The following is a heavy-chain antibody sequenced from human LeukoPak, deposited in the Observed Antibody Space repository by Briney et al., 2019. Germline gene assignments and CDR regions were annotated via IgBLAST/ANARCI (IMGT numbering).Heavy chain of an antibody. CDR3: AKHDTIFGVVIEYFDY. CDR1: GFTFSSYA. Sequence: GGSLRLSCAASGFTFSSYAMSWVRQAPGKGLEWVPAISGSGGSTYYADSVKGRFTISRDNSKNTLYLQMNSLRAEDTAVYYCAKHDTIFGVVIEYFDYWGQGTLVTVSS. D-gene: IGHD3-3*01. V-gene: IGHV3-23*01. CDR2: ISGSGGST. J-gene: IGHJ4*02.